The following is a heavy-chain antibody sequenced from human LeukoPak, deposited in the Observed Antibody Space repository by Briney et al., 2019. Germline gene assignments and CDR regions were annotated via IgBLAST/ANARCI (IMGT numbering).Heavy chain of an antibody. J-gene: IGHJ3*02. Sequence: GGSLRLSCAASGFTFSNAWMSWVRQAPGKGLEWVGRIKSKTDGGTTDYAAPVKGRFTISRNDSKNTLYLQMNSLKTEDTAVYYCTTFYDRIADAFDIWGQGTMVTVSS. V-gene: IGHV3-15*01. CDR1: GFTFSNAW. CDR2: IKSKTDGGTT. D-gene: IGHD3-22*01. CDR3: TTFYDRIADAFDI.